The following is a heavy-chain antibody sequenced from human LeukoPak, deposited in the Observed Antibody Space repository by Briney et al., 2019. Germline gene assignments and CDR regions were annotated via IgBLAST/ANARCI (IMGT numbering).Heavy chain of an antibody. CDR1: GFTFSSYW. J-gene: IGHJ4*02. D-gene: IGHD1-1*01. V-gene: IGHV3-7*01. Sequence: PGGSLRLSCAASGFTFSSYWMSWVRRAPGKGLEWVANVKHGGSDKFYVDSVKGRFTLSRDNAKNSLYLQMNSLRADDTAVYYCARDAWKDRYFDYWGQGTLVTVSS. CDR2: VKHGGSDK. CDR3: ARDAWKDRYFDY.